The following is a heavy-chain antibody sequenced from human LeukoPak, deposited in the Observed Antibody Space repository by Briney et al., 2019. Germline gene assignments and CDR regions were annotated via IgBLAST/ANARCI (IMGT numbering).Heavy chain of an antibody. D-gene: IGHD5-12*01. CDR3: ARGRGYSGYVRTTRMDV. Sequence: SETLSLTCAVYGGSFSGYYGSWIRQPPGKGLEWIGEINHSGSTNYNPSLKSRVTISVDTSKNQFSLKLSSVTAADTAVYYCARGRGYSGYVRTTRMDVWGQGTTVTVSS. V-gene: IGHV4-34*01. CDR2: INHSGST. J-gene: IGHJ6*02. CDR1: GGSFSGYY.